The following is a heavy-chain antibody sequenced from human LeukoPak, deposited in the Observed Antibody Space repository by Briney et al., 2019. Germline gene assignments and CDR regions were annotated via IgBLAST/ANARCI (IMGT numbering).Heavy chain of an antibody. V-gene: IGHV3-30*03. D-gene: IGHD3-10*01. CDR3: GSGTLGY. CDR1: GFTFSSYG. J-gene: IGHJ4*02. CDR2: ISYDGSNK. Sequence: GGSLRLSCAASGFTFSSYGMHWVRQAPGKGLEWVAVISYDGSNKYYADSVKGRFTISRDNSKNTLYLQMNSLRAEDTAVYYGGSGTLGYWGQGTLVTVSS.